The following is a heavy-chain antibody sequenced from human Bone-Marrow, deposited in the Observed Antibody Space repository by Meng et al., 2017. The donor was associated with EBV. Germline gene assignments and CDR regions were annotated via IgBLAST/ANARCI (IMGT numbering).Heavy chain of an antibody. CDR3: ARESRGWFDP. V-gene: IGHV3-21*01. J-gene: IGHJ5*02. CDR1: GLTFSSYS. Sequence: RLDAGGGLVKPGGSLRLSCAASGLTFSSYSMNWVRQAPGKGLEWVSSISSSSSYIYYADSVKGRFTISRDNAKNSLYLQMNSLRAEDTAVYYCARESRGWFDPWGQGTLVTVSS. CDR2: ISSSSSYI.